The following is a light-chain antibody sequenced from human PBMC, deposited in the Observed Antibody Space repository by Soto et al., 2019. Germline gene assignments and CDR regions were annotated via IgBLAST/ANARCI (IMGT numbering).Light chain of an antibody. V-gene: IGLV2-14*03. CDR3: NSYTSISTWV. Sequence: QSALTQPASVSGSPGQSITISCTGTSSDVGSYNFLSWFQQHPGKAPKVIIYDVSNRPSGISDRFSGSKSGNTASLTISGLQAEDEAEYYCNSYTSISTWVFGGGTKLTVL. J-gene: IGLJ3*02. CDR1: SSDVGSYNF. CDR2: DVS.